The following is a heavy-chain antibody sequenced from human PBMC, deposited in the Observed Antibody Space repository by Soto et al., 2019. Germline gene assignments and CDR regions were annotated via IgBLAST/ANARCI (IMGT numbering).Heavy chain of an antibody. CDR1: GFTFSSYG. D-gene: IGHD3-9*01. CDR3: ARDGHYDILTGYYEAYYYYYMDV. Sequence: GGSLRLSCAASGFTFSSYGMHWVRQAPGKGLEWVAVIWYDGSNKYYADSVKGRFTISRDNSKNTLYLQMNSLRAEDTAVYYCARDGHYDILTGYYEAYYYYYMDVWGKGTTVTVS. J-gene: IGHJ6*03. V-gene: IGHV3-33*01. CDR2: IWYDGSNK.